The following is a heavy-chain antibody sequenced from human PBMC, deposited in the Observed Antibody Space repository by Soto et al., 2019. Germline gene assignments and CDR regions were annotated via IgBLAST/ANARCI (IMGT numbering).Heavy chain of an antibody. CDR2: ISGSGGST. CDR1: GFTFSSYA. J-gene: IGHJ3*02. CDR3: AKDLIYYDSSGYFPGPDAFDI. V-gene: IGHV3-23*01. Sequence: GGSLRLSCAASGFTFSSYAMSWVRQAPGKGLEWVSAISGSGGSTYYADSVKGRFTISRDNSKNTLYLQMNSLRAEDTAVYYCAKDLIYYDSSGYFPGPDAFDIWGQGTMVTASS. D-gene: IGHD3-22*01.